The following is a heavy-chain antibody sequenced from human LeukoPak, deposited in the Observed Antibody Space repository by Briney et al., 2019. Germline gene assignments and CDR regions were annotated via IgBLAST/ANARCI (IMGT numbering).Heavy chain of an antibody. CDR2: IYYSGGT. J-gene: IGHJ6*02. V-gene: IGHV4-59*02. CDR1: GGSVSSYY. CDR3: ARDNWNYGSSMDV. D-gene: IGHD1-7*01. Sequence: SETLSLTCTVSGGSVSSYYWSWIRQPPGKGLEWIGYIYYSGGTNYNPSPKSRATISVDTSKNQFSLKLSSVTAADTAVYHCARDNWNYGSSMDVWGQGTTVTVSS.